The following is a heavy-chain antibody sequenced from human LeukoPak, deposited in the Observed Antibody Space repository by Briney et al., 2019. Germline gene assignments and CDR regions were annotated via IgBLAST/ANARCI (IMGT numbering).Heavy chain of an antibody. Sequence: KPGGSLRLSCAASEFTFSDYYMTWIRQGPGKGLEWISYVNSRGNTIFYADSVKGRFTISRDNAKNSLSLQMNSLRDDDTAVYYCATSALAVAGTDEFDFWGQGTLVTVSS. CDR2: VNSRGNTI. V-gene: IGHV3-11*01. J-gene: IGHJ4*02. CDR3: ATSALAVAGTDEFDF. D-gene: IGHD6-19*01. CDR1: EFTFSDYY.